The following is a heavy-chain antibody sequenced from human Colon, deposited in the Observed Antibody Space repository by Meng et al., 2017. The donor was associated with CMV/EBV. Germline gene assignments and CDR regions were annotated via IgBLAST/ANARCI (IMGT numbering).Heavy chain of an antibody. Sequence: QVQLVGAGVEGRLPGASIKASCNASGYSFTGYYISWVRQAPGQGLEWMGWMDPTTGRTDYAQKFQGTVTMTRDTSISTAYLELSRLTSDDTAVYYCASHSSYVWGSHHWGQGTLVTVSS. CDR1: GYSFTGYY. CDR2: MDPTTGRT. D-gene: IGHD3-16*01. J-gene: IGHJ1*01. CDR3: ASHSSYVWGSHH. V-gene: IGHV1-2*02.